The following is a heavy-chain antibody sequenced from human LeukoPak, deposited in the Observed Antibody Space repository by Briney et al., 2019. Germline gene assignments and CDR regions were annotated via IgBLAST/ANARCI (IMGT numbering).Heavy chain of an antibody. CDR2: FDPEDGET. J-gene: IGHJ4*02. Sequence: ASVKVSCKVSGYTLTELSMHWVRQAPGKGLEWMGGFDPEDGETIYAQKFQGRVTMTEDTSTDTAYMELSSLSPDDTAVYYCARDQPGDTLSEYWGQGTLVTVSS. CDR3: ARDQPGDTLSEY. CDR1: GYTLTELS. D-gene: IGHD2-21*02. V-gene: IGHV1-24*01.